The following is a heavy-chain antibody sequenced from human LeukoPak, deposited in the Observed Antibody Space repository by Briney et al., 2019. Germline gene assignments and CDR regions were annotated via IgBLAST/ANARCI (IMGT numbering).Heavy chain of an antibody. CDR1: GGSINSDSYY. D-gene: IGHD1-7*01. CDR2: IFYSGST. J-gene: IGHJ4*02. CDR3: ARWVGTGTFDY. V-gene: IGHV4-39*01. Sequence: SETLSLTCIVSGGSINSDSYYWGWIRQPPGKGLEWIGSIFYSGSTYYNPSLKSRVTISVDTSKNQFSLKLSSVTAADTAVYYCARWVGTGTFDYWGQGTLVTVSS.